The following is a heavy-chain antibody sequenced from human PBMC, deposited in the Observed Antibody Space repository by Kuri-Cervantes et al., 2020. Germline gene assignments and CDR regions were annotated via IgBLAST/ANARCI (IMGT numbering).Heavy chain of an antibody. Sequence: GESLKISCAASGFTFSSYSMNWVRQAPGKGLEWVSSISSSSSYIYYADSVKGRFTISRDNAKNSLYLQMNSLRAEDTAVYYCARDGSGYYTGGSFDYWGQGTLVTVSS. J-gene: IGHJ4*02. V-gene: IGHV3-21*01. CDR1: GFTFSSYS. CDR3: ARDGSGYYTGGSFDY. D-gene: IGHD3-3*01. CDR2: ISSSSSYI.